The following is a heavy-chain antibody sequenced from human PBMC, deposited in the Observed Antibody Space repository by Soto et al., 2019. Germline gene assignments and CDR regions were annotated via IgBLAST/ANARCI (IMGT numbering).Heavy chain of an antibody. J-gene: IGHJ5*02. Sequence: ASVKVSCKASGYTFTSYYMHWVRQAPGQGLEWMGIINPSGGSTSYAQKFQGRVTMTRDTSTSTVYMELSSLRSEDTAVYYCARAARVYCISTSCLNWFDPCGQGTLVTVSS. D-gene: IGHD2-2*01. V-gene: IGHV1-46*01. CDR3: ARAARVYCISTSCLNWFDP. CDR1: GYTFTSYY. CDR2: INPSGGST.